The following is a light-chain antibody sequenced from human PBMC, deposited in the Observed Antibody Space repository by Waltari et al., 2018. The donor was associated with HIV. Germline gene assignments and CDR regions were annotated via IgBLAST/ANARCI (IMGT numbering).Light chain of an antibody. CDR3: QQCYSTPYT. V-gene: IGKV4-1*01. J-gene: IGKJ2*01. CDR2: WAS. Sequence: DIVMTQSPDSLAVSLGERATINCKSSQSVLSSSNNKNYLTWYQQKPGQPPKLLLFWASTRQSGVPDRFSGGGSGADFTLTISSLQAEDVAFYYCQQCYSTPYTFGQGTKLEIK. CDR1: QSVLSSSNNKNY.